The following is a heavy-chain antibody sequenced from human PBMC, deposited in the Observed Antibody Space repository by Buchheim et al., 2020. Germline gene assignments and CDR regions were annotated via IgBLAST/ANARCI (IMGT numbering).Heavy chain of an antibody. CDR1: GLGFSDDA. Sequence: EVQLLESGGGLVQPGGSVRLSCAASGLGFSDDAVSWGRQGPGKGLEWVSGIGGSGYGPFYADSVRGHFISSRDDSKNTVYLQLNSLRVEDSAVYYCAKGRTWWSFSELETWGQGTL. CDR2: IGGSGYGP. D-gene: IGHD3-16*01. J-gene: IGHJ5*02. V-gene: IGHV3-23*01. CDR3: AKGRTWWSFSELET.